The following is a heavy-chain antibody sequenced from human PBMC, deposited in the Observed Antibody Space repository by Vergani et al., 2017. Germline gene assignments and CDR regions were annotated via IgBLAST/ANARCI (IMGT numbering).Heavy chain of an antibody. Sequence: QVQLVQSGAEVKKPGASVRVSCKASGYTFTGYFMHWVRQAPGQGLEWVGWINPNGGDTKFAQKFQGRVTMTRDTSISTAYMELSRLRSDDTAVYYCARDLGVRGVIIGNHWGQGTLVTVSS. J-gene: IGHJ5*02. D-gene: IGHD3-10*01. V-gene: IGHV1-2*02. CDR1: GYTFTGYF. CDR2: INPNGGDT. CDR3: ARDLGVRGVIIGNH.